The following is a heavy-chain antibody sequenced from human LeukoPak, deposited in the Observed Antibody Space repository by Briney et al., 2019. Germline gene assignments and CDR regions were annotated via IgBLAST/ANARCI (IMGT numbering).Heavy chain of an antibody. D-gene: IGHD3-3*01. J-gene: IGHJ4*02. Sequence: GGSLRLSCSASGFTFSNQAMSWVRQAPGKGLQWVSAISSSGGSTYYTDSVKGRFTISRDNFKNKLYLQMNSLRAEDTALYYCARDRRNGDFWSGGDLWGQGTLVTVSS. V-gene: IGHV3-23*01. CDR2: ISSSGGST. CDR1: GFTFSNQA. CDR3: ARDRRNGDFWSGGDL.